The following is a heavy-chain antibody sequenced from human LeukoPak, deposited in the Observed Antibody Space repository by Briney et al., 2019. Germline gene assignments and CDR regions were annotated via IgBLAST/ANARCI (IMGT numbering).Heavy chain of an antibody. V-gene: IGHV4-31*03. J-gene: IGHJ4*02. CDR2: IYYSGST. D-gene: IGHD5-12*01. CDR3: ARVRLRSDYFDY. Sequence: ASETLSLTCTVSGGSISSGGYYWSWIRQHPGKGLEWIGYIYYSGSTYYNPSLKSRVTISVDTSKSQFSLKLSSVTAADTAVYYCARVRLRSDYFDYWGQGTLVTVSS. CDR1: GGSISSGGYY.